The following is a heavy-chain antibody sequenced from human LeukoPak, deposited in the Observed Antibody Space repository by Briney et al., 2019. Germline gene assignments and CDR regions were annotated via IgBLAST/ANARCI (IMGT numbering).Heavy chain of an antibody. CDR3: AKEESFHDKVFDY. D-gene: IGHD3-9*01. CDR2: ISYDGSNK. Sequence: PGGSLRLSCAASGFTFSSYGMHWVRQAPGKGLEWVAVISYDGSNKYYADSVKGRFTISRDNAKNSLYLQMNSLRPEDTAFYYCAKEESFHDKVFDYWGQGTLVTVSS. V-gene: IGHV3-30*18. CDR1: GFTFSSYG. J-gene: IGHJ4*02.